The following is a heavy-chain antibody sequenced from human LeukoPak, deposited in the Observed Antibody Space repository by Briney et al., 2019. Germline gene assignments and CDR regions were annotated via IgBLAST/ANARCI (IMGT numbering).Heavy chain of an antibody. CDR2: INSHNGNT. V-gene: IGHV1-18*01. Sequence: ASGNFSCNSPCYTFTSHGISWVRHAPRQGHKWIELINSHNGNTNYVPKLQGRVTMPPDTSTRTAYMELRRLRSADTAVYYCARHLRYCTGGSCYRKWFDPWGQGTLVTVSS. J-gene: IGHJ5*02. D-gene: IGHD2-15*01. CDR3: ARHLRYCTGGSCYRKWFDP. CDR1: CYTFTSHG.